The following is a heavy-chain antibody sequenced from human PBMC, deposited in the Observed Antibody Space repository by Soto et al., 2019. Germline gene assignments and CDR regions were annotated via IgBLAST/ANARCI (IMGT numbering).Heavy chain of an antibody. CDR2: INHSGTT. J-gene: IGHJ6*02. V-gene: IGHV4-34*01. Sequence: SETLSLTCGVYGGSFSGYYWGWIRQSPEKGLEWIGEINHSGTTIYNPSLESRVTISIDTSKSQFSLNLRYVTAADTAVYYCARGVVIWGQGTTVTVSS. CDR1: GGSFSGYY. CDR3: ARGVVI. D-gene: IGHD3-16*02.